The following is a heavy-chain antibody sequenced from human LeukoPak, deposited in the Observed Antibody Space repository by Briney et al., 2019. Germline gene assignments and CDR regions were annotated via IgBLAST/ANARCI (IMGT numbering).Heavy chain of an antibody. V-gene: IGHV1-46*01. D-gene: IGHD2-15*01. CDR1: GYTFTSYY. J-gene: IGHJ3*02. Sequence: ASVKVSCKASGYTFTSYYMHWVRQAPGQGLEWMGIINPSGGSTSYAQKFQGRVTMTRDTSTSTVYMELSSLRSEDTAVYYCARLGIYGSGSADAFDIWGQGTMVTVSS. CDR2: INPSGGST. CDR3: ARLGIYGSGSADAFDI.